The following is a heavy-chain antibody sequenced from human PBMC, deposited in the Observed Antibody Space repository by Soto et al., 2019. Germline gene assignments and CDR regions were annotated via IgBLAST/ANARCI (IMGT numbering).Heavy chain of an antibody. D-gene: IGHD3-22*01. CDR1: GLSLSSYE. CDR2: ISSSGSTI. V-gene: IGHV3-48*03. J-gene: IGHJ4*02. CDR3: ARADYYDSSSVDD. Sequence: GTLRLSSAASGLSLSSYEMNWVRQAPGKGLEWVSYISSSGSTIYYADSVKGRFTISRDNAKNSLYLQMNSLRAEDTAVYYWARADYYDSSSVDDWGQGTLVTVSS.